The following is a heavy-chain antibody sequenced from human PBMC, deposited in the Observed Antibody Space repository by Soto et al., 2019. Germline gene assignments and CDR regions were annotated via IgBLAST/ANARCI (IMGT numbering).Heavy chain of an antibody. J-gene: IGHJ4*02. D-gene: IGHD3-10*01. CDR3: ARDIGSYAYGEGY. V-gene: IGHV4-4*07. CDR1: GGSIYSYG. Sequence: PSETLSLSCSVSGGSIYSYGGGGIRQPAGKGLEWIGRVYSSGTTDYNPSLNSRATMSVETPKNQFSLKLSSVTAADTAVYYCARDIGSYAYGEGYWGQGIQVTVSS. CDR2: VYSSGTT.